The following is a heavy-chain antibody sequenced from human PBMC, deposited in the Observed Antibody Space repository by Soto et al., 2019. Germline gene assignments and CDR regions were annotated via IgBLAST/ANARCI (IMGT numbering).Heavy chain of an antibody. V-gene: IGHV1-69*01. D-gene: IGHD5-18*01. J-gene: IGHJ4*02. CDR1: GGTFSSYA. Sequence: QVQLVQSGAEVKKPGSSVKVSCKASGGTFSSYAISWVRQAPGQGLEWMGGIIPIFGTANYAQKFQGRVTITADESTSTAYTELRSLRSEDTAVYYCARARRYSYGYGAFDYWGQGTLVTVSS. CDR3: ARARRYSYGYGAFDY. CDR2: IIPIFGTA.